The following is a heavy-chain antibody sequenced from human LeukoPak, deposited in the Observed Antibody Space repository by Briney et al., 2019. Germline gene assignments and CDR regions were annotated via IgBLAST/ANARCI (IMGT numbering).Heavy chain of an antibody. CDR2: IYYSGST. CDR1: GGSISSSSYY. CDR3: ARVDYYGSGSLEIGIQYYFDY. Sequence: PSETLSLTCTVSGGSISSSSYYWGWIRQPPGKGLEWIGSIYYSGSTYYNPSLKSRVTISVDTSKNQFSLKLSSVTAADTAVYYCARVDYYGSGSLEIGIQYYFDYWGQGTLVTVSS. D-gene: IGHD3-10*01. V-gene: IGHV4-39*01. J-gene: IGHJ4*02.